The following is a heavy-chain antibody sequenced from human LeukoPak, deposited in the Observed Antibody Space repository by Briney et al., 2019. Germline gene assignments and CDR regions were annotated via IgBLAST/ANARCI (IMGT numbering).Heavy chain of an antibody. CDR3: ARGEYSGSWYITSDY. Sequence: KTSETLSLXCAVYGGSFSGYYWSWIRQPPGKGLEAIGEINHSGSTNYNLFLKRRVTISVDTSKNHFSLKLSSVTAADAAVYYCARGEYSGSWYITSDYWGQGTLVTVSS. CDR1: GGSFSGYY. V-gene: IGHV4-34*01. J-gene: IGHJ4*02. CDR2: INHSGST. D-gene: IGHD6-13*01.